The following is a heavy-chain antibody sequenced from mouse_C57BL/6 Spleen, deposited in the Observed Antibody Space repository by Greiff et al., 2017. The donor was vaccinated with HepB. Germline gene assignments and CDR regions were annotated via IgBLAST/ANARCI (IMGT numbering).Heavy chain of an antibody. CDR2: IDPSDSET. D-gene: IGHD2-2*01. V-gene: IGHV1-52*01. J-gene: IGHJ2*01. CDR1: GYTFTSYW. CDR3: ARVPSTMVTTGYFDY. Sequence: QVQLQQPGAELVRPGSSVKLSCKASGYTFTSYWMHWVKQRPIQGLEWIGNIDPSDSETHYNQKFKDKATLTVDKSSSTAYMHLSSLTSEDSAVYYCARVPSTMVTTGYFDYWGQGTTLTVSS.